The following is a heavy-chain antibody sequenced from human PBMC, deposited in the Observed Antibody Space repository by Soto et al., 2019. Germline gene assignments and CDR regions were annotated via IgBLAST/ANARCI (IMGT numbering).Heavy chain of an antibody. CDR1: GSTFTASG. D-gene: IGHD3-10*01. V-gene: IGHV1-18*01. J-gene: IGHJ1*01. Sequence: GAPVKVSGKASGSTFTASGINWVRQAPGQGLERMGWISNYNGNTNYAQRFQGRVTMTTDTSTTTTYMELRSLRPDDTAVYYCTRPRGELRLLCSKEDWGQGTEATVSS. CDR2: ISNYNGNT. CDR3: TRPRGELRLLCSKED.